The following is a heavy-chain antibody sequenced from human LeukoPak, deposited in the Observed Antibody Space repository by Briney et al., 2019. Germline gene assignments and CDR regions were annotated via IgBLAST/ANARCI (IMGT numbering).Heavy chain of an antibody. Sequence: SQTPSLTCAISGDSVSSNSSGWNWIRQSPSRGLEWLGRTNYRSKWYNEYAVSVKSRITISPDTSRNQFSLQLNSVTPEDTAVYYCAGSKSYFRYWGQGTQVTVSS. J-gene: IGHJ4*02. CDR2: TNYRSKWYN. CDR1: GDSVSSNSSG. V-gene: IGHV6-1*01. CDR3: AGSKSYFRY.